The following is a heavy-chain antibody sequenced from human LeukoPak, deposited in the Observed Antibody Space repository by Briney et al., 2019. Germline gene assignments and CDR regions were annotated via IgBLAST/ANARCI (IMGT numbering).Heavy chain of an antibody. J-gene: IGHJ4*02. V-gene: IGHV4-59*01. Sequence: PSETLSLTCTVSGGSISSYYWSWIPQPPGKGLEWIGYIYYSGSTNYNPSLKSRVTTSVDTSQNHFSLKLSSVTAADTAVYCCAQSREYFTNGVCSPFFDYWGQGTLVTVSS. CDR1: GGSISSYY. CDR2: IYYSGST. CDR3: AQSREYFTNGVCSPFFDY. D-gene: IGHD2-8*01.